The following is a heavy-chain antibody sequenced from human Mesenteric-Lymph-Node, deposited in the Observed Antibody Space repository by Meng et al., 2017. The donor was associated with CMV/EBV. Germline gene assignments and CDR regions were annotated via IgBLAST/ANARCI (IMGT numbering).Heavy chain of an antibody. Sequence: GESLKISCAASGFSSYTMAWVRQAPEKGLEWVSEIGGSGVATYYADSVRGRFTISRDNSKHTVYLQMDSLRPEDTATYYCAKDLAVAAVFDSWGQGTLVTVSS. V-gene: IGHV3-23*01. CDR2: IGGSGVAT. CDR3: AKDLAVAAVFDS. CDR1: GFSSYT. D-gene: IGHD6-19*01. J-gene: IGHJ4*02.